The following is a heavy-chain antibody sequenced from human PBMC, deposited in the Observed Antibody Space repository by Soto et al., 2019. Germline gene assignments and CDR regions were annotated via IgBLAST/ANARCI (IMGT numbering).Heavy chain of an antibody. J-gene: IGHJ6*02. CDR1: GYSIGSGYY. V-gene: IGHV4-38-2*01. CDR2: IYHAGSV. Sequence: SETLSLTCAVSGYSIGSGYYWAWIRQSPGKGLEWIGSIYHAGSVYYNPSLNGRVALSMDTSKNHFSLKLTSVTAADTAGDYCARNFDYYGREVWGQGTTVTVS. CDR3: ARNFDYYGREV.